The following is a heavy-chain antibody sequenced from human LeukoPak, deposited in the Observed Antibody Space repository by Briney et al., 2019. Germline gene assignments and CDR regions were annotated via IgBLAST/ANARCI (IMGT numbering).Heavy chain of an antibody. CDR1: GFTFSNYG. CDR2: IRYDGTNK. Sequence: PGGTLRLSCAASGFTFSNYGMNWVRQAPGKGLEWVAFIRYDGTNKYYADSVKGRFTISRDNSKNTLYLQMNSLRTEDTAVYYCAKDSSYSSYYFDYWGQGTLVTVSS. V-gene: IGHV3-30*02. J-gene: IGHJ4*02. D-gene: IGHD3-22*01. CDR3: AKDSSYSSYYFDY.